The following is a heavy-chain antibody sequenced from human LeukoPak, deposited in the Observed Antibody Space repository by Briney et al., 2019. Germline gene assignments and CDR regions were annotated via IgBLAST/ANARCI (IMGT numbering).Heavy chain of an antibody. Sequence: GGYLRLFCAASGFTISRYWMHWVRQAPGKGLVWVSRIKSDGSSTAYADSVKGRFTISRDKAKNTLYLQMNSLRAEDTAVYYCAELGITMIGGVWGKGTTVAISS. CDR1: GFTISRYW. CDR2: IKSDGSST. CDR3: AELGITMIGGV. D-gene: IGHD3-10*02. J-gene: IGHJ6*04. V-gene: IGHV3-74*01.